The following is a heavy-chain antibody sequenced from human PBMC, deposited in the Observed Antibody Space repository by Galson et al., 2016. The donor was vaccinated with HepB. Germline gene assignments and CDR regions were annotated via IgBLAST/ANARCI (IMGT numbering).Heavy chain of an antibody. V-gene: IGHV1-18*04. J-gene: IGHJ2*01. CDR3: ARVDSRYWYFDL. Sequence: SVKVSCKASGYTFTNYGITWVRQAPGQGLEWMGWISPYTGNTDYAQNFQGRVTMTTDTSTSTAYMELRSLRSDDTAVYYCARVDSRYWYFDLWGRGTLVTVSS. CDR1: GYTFTNYG. D-gene: IGHD2-15*01. CDR2: ISPYTGNT.